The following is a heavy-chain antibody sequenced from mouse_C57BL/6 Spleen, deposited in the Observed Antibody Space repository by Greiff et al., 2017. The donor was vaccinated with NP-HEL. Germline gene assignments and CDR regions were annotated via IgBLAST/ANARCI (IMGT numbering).Heavy chain of an antibody. CDR2: ISSGGDYI. D-gene: IGHD2-4*01. CDR1: GFTFSSYA. J-gene: IGHJ2*01. V-gene: IGHV5-9-1*02. Sequence: EVKLVESGEGLVKPGGSLKLSCAASGFTFSSYAMSWVRQTPEKRLEWVAYISSGGDYIYYADTVKGRFTISRDNARNTLYLQMSSLKAEDTAMYYCTRGGNYDDDVRYFDNRGQGTTLTVSS. CDR3: TRGGNYDDDVRYFDN.